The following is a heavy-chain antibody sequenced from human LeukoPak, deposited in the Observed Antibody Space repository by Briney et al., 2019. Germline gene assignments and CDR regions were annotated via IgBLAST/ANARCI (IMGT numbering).Heavy chain of an antibody. D-gene: IGHD1-1*01. V-gene: IGHV4-34*01. CDR1: GGSFSGYY. J-gene: IGHJ3*02. CDR2: INHSGST. Sequence: SETLSLTCAVYGGSFSGYYWSWIRQPPGKGLGWIGEINHSGSTNYNPSLKSRVTISVDTSKNQFSLKLSSVTAADTAVYYCARGPSWNDGGNDAFDIWGQGTMVTVSS. CDR3: ARGPSWNDGGNDAFDI.